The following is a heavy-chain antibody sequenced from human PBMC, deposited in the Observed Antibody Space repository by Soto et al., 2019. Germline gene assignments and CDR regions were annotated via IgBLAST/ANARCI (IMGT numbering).Heavy chain of an antibody. CDR3: ARERWGGGFLEWLSTGIDY. Sequence: ASVKVSCKASGYTFTSYGISWVRQAPGQGLEWMGWISAYNGNTNYAQKLQGRVTMTTDTSTSTAYMELRSLRSDDTAGYYCARERWGGGFLEWLSTGIDYWGQGTLVTVSS. V-gene: IGHV1-18*01. CDR1: GYTFTSYG. D-gene: IGHD3-3*01. CDR2: ISAYNGNT. J-gene: IGHJ4*02.